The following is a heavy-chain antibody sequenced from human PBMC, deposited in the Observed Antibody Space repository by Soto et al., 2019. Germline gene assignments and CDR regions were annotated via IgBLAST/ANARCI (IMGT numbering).Heavy chain of an antibody. J-gene: IGHJ5*02. V-gene: IGHV4-61*01. CDR3: ARVRAALVWFDP. CDR2: IYYSGSI. D-gene: IGHD3-9*01. CDR1: GGSVSSGSYY. Sequence: SETLSLTCTVSGGSVSSGSYYWSWIRQPPGKGLEWIGYIYYSGSINYNPSLKSRVTISVDTSKNQFSLKLSSVTAADTAVYYCARVRAALVWFDPWGQGTLVTVSS.